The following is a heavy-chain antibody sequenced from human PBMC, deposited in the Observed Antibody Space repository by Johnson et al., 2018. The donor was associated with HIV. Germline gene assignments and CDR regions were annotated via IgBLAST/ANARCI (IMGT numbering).Heavy chain of an antibody. J-gene: IGHJ3*02. CDR1: GFTVSSYD. CDR2: IYSGGST. CDR3: ARVRVGAFDI. Sequence: VQLVESGGGLIQPGGSLRLSCAASGFTVSSYDMHWVRQAPGKGLEWVSIIYSGGSTYYADSVKGRFTISRDNSKNTLHLQMSSLRPEDTAVYYCARVRVGAFDIWGQGTMVTVSS. V-gene: IGHV3-66*03. D-gene: IGHD1-26*01.